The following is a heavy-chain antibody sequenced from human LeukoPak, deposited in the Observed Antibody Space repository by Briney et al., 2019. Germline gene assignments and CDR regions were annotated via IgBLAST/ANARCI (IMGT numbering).Heavy chain of an antibody. CDR1: GFTFSDYY. V-gene: IGHV3-11*04. CDR2: ISSSGSTI. D-gene: IGHD2/OR15-2a*01. J-gene: IGHJ4*02. CDR3: AREVPNSSEPFDY. Sequence: GGSLRLSCAASGFTFSDYYMSWIRQAPGKGLEWVSYISSSGSTIYYADSVKGRFTISRDNAKNSPYLQMNSLRAEDTAVYYCAREVPNSSEPFDYWGQGTLVTVSS.